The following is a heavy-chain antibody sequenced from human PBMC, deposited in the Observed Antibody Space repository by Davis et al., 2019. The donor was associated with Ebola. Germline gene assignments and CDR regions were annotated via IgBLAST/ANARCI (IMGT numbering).Heavy chain of an antibody. J-gene: IGHJ4*02. CDR1: GFTFSSYA. CDR3: AKDVGTTGTTGWFYFDY. Sequence: GESPKTSCAASGFTFSSYAMSWVRQAPGKGLEWVSAISGSGGSTYYADSVKGRFTISRDNSKNTLYLQMNSLRAEDTAVYYCAKDVGTTGTTGWFYFDYWGQGTLVTVSS. CDR2: ISGSGGST. V-gene: IGHV3-23*01. D-gene: IGHD1-1*01.